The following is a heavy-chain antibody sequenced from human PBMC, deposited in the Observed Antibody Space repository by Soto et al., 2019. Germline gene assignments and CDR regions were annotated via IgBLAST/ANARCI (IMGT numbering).Heavy chain of an antibody. CDR2: ISGYNGQT. CDR1: GYTFSAYG. J-gene: IGHJ6*02. Sequence: QIQLVQSGPEVTKPGASVKVSCQGTGYTFSAYGVSWVRKAPGQGLEWMGWISGYNGQTNYAQKFRGRVTFTTDTSTSTAYMEVRSLRSDDTAVYYCARDGRKQLWVEGLNAMDVWGQGTTVTVSS. V-gene: IGHV1-18*01. CDR3: ARDGRKQLWVEGLNAMDV. D-gene: IGHD5-18*01.